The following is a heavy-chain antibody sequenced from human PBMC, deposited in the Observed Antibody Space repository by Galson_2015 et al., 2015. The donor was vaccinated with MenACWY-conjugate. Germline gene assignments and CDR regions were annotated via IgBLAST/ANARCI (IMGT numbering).Heavy chain of an antibody. Sequence: QVQLQESGPGLVKPSETLSLTCSVSGASISTDYWSWIRQPPGKGLEWIGYIHYSGSTKYNPSLKTRITMSLDASENQFSLKLSSVTAAGTAVYYCARWVAVKMIEYCGQGTLVTVSS. CDR3: ARWVAVKMIEY. CDR1: GASISTDY. CDR2: IHYSGST. V-gene: IGHV4-59*01. J-gene: IGHJ4*02. D-gene: IGHD6-19*01.